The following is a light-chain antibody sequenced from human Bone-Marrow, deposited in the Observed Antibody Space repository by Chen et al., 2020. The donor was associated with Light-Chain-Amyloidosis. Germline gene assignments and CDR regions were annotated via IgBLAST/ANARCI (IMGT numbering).Light chain of an antibody. Sequence: IVMTQPPLSLAVTPGESASISCTANQRLMQNNGYDFLDWYLQKPGQSPQLLIYLASDRASGVPDRFSGSGSGKDFTLKITSVDADDVGVYFCMQTLQPLRTFGQGTKLEI. V-gene: IGKV2-28*01. CDR2: LAS. CDR1: QRLMQNNGYDF. CDR3: MQTLQPLRT. J-gene: IGKJ2*01.